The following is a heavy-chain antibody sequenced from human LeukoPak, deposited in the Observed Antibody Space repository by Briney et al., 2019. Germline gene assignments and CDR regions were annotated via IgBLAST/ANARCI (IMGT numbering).Heavy chain of an antibody. D-gene: IGHD6-13*01. CDR2: IKQDGSET. V-gene: IGHV3-7*01. CDR3: ARAGSGYTSPSDY. J-gene: IGHJ4*02. Sequence: GGSLRLSCAASGFSFRSYWMGWVRQAPGMGLEWVAHIKQDGSETYYVDSVKGRFTISRDNAKNSLYLEMNSPRADDTAVYYCARAGSGYTSPSDYWGQGTLVTVSS. CDR1: GFSFRSYW.